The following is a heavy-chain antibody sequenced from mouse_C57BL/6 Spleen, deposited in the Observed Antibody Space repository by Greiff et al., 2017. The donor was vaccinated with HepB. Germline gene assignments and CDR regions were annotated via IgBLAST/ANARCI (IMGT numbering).Heavy chain of an antibody. CDR3: ASYYYGSRTDYAMDY. CDR2: IYPGSGST. J-gene: IGHJ4*01. D-gene: IGHD1-1*01. V-gene: IGHV1-55*01. CDR1: GYTFTSYW. Sequence: QVHVKQPGAELVKPGASVKMSCKASGYTFTSYWITWVKQRPGPGLEWIGDIYPGSGSTNYNEKFKSKATLTVDTSSSTAYMQLSSLTSEDSAVYYCASYYYGSRTDYAMDYWGQGTSVTVSS.